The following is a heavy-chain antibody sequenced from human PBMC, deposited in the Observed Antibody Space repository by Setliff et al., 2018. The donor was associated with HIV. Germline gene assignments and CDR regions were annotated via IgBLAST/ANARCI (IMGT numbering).Heavy chain of an antibody. D-gene: IGHD2-2*01. CDR2: IIPILGIA. CDR3: ARAQYQLLEPPTYNWFDP. Sequence: GASVKVSCKASGDTFSSYAISWVRQAPGQGLEWMGGIIPILGIANYAQKFQDRVTITADKSPDTAYMELSSLRSEDTAVYYCARAQYQLLEPPTYNWFDPWGQGTLVTVSS. CDR1: GDTFSSYA. J-gene: IGHJ5*02. V-gene: IGHV1-69*10.